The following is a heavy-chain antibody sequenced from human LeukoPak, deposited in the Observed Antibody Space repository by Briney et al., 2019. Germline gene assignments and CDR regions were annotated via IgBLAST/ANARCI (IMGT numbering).Heavy chain of an antibody. Sequence: ASVKVSCKASGGTFSSYAISWVRQAPGQGLEWMGGIIPIFGTANYAQKLQGRVTMTTDTSTSTAYMELRSLRSDDTAVYYCGRDRPPFYYYDSSEFDYWGQGTLVTVSS. CDR2: IIPIFGTA. J-gene: IGHJ4*02. CDR3: GRDRPPFYYYDSSEFDY. V-gene: IGHV1-69*05. D-gene: IGHD3-22*01. CDR1: GGTFSSYA.